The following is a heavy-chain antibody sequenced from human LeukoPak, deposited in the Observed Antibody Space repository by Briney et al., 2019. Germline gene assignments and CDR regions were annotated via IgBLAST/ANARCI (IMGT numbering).Heavy chain of an antibody. Sequence: ASVKVSCKASGYAFTSYGISWVRQAPGQGLEWMGWISAYNGNTNYAQKLQGRVTMTTDTSTSTAYMELRSLRSDDTAVYYCASGATTATGADYWYYGIDVWGPGTTVTASS. CDR2: ISAYNGNT. CDR3: ASGATTATGADYWYYGIDV. J-gene: IGHJ6*02. V-gene: IGHV1-18*01. D-gene: IGHD4-17*01. CDR1: GYAFTSYG.